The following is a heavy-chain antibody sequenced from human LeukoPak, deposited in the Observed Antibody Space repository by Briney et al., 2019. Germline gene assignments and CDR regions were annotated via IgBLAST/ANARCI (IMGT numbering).Heavy chain of an antibody. CDR3: ARDGRTMVDRREEYSGYDSPLGY. Sequence: GGSLRLSCAASGFTVSSNYMSWVRQAPGKGLEWVSVIYSGGSTYYADSVKGRFTISRDNSKNTLYLQMNSLRAEDTAVYYCARDGRTMVDRREEYSGYDSPLGYWGQGTLVTVSS. D-gene: IGHD5-12*01. J-gene: IGHJ4*02. CDR1: GFTVSSNY. CDR2: IYSGGST. V-gene: IGHV3-53*01.